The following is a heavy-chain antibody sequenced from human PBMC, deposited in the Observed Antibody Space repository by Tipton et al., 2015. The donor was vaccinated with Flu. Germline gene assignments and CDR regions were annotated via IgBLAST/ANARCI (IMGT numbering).Heavy chain of an antibody. CDR2: IYYSGST. CDR1: GGSISRYY. J-gene: IGHJ4*02. D-gene: IGHD1-14*01. CDR3: ARVPTGYLVDY. Sequence: TLSLTCTVSGGSISRYYWSWIRQPPGKGLEWIGYIYYSGSTNYNPSLKSRVTISVDTSKNQFSLKLSSVTAADTAVYYCARVPTGYLVDYWGQGTLVTVSS. V-gene: IGHV4-59*12.